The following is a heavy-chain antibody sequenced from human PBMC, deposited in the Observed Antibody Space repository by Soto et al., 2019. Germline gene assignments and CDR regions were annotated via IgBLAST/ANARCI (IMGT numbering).Heavy chain of an antibody. CDR1: GFTFSSYD. CDR2: IGTAGDP. D-gene: IGHD2-8*01. J-gene: IGHJ6*02. V-gene: IGHV3-13*05. Sequence: PGGSLRLSXAASGFTFSSYDMHWVRQATGKGLEWVSAIGTAGDPYYPGSVKGRFTISRENAKNSLYLQMNSLRAGDTAVYYCARQYCTNGVCPYGMDVWGQGTTVTVSS. CDR3: ARQYCTNGVCPYGMDV.